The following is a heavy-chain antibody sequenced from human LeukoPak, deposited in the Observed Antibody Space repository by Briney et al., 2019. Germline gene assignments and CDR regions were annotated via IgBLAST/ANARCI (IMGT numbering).Heavy chain of an antibody. Sequence: GRSLRLSCAASGFTFSSYAMHWVRQAPGKGLEWVAVISYDGSNKYYADSVKGRFTISRDNSKNTLYLQMNSLRAEDTAVYYCAKDGVAAPSVAAYFDYWGQGTLVTVSS. CDR1: GFTFSSYA. J-gene: IGHJ4*02. CDR2: ISYDGSNK. D-gene: IGHD6-13*01. CDR3: AKDGVAAPSVAAYFDY. V-gene: IGHV3-30-3*01.